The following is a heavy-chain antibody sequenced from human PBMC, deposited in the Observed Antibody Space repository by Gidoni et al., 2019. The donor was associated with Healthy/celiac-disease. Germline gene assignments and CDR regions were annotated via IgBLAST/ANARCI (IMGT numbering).Heavy chain of an antibody. J-gene: IGHJ3*02. V-gene: IGHV5-51*01. CDR3: ARRLLNYYYDSREDAFDI. CDR1: GYSFTSYW. Sequence: EVQLVQSGAEVKKPGESLKISCKGSGYSFTSYWIGWVRQMPGKGLEWMGIIYPGDSDTRYSPSFQGQVTISADKSISTAYLQWSSLKASDTAMYYCARRLLNYYYDSREDAFDIWGQGTMVTVSS. CDR2: IYPGDSDT. D-gene: IGHD3-22*01.